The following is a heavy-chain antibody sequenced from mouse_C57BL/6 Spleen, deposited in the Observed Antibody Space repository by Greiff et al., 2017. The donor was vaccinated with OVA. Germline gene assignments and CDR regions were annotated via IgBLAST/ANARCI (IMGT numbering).Heavy chain of an antibody. Sequence: VQLQQSVAELVRPGASVKLSCTASGFNIKNTYMHWVKQRPEQGLEWIGRIDPANGNTKYAPKFQGKATITADTSSNTAYLQLSSLTSEDTAIYYCARWVITAGGEYYFDYWGQGTTLTVSS. V-gene: IGHV14-3*01. CDR1: GFNIKNTY. D-gene: IGHD1-1*01. J-gene: IGHJ2*01. CDR2: IDPANGNT. CDR3: ARWVITAGGEYYFDY.